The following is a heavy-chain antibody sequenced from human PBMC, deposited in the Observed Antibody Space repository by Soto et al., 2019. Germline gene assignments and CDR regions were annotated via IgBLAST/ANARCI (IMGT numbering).Heavy chain of an antibody. V-gene: IGHV4-34*01. CDR1: GGSFSGYY. D-gene: IGHD3-10*01. CDR3: ARGVRYGSGSYNY. Sequence: QVQLQQWGAGLLKPSETLSLTCAVYGGSFSGYYWSWIRQPPGKGLEWIGEINHSGSTNYNPSLKSRVTISVDTSKNQFSLKLSSVTAADTAVYYCARGVRYGSGSYNYWGQGTLVTVSS. CDR2: INHSGST. J-gene: IGHJ4*02.